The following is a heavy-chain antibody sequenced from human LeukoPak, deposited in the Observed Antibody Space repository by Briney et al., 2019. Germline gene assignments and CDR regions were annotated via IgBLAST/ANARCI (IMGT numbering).Heavy chain of an antibody. CDR1: GGSISSYY. D-gene: IGHD2-15*01. J-gene: IGHJ5*02. Sequence: SDTLSLTCTVSGGSISSYYWSWIRQPPGKGLEWIGYIYYSGSTNYNPSLKSRVTISVDTSKNQFSLKLSSVTAADTAVYYCARGYCSGGSCYVPDNWFDPWGQGTLVTVSS. V-gene: IGHV4-59*07. CDR3: ARGYCSGGSCYVPDNWFDP. CDR2: IYYSGST.